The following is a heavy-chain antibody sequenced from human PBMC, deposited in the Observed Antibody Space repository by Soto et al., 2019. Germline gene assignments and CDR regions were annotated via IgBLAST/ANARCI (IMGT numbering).Heavy chain of an antibody. Sequence: GASVKVSCKASGYTFTGYYMHWVRQAPGQGLEWMGWINPNSGGTNYAQKFQGWVTMTRDTSISTAYMELSRLRSDDTAVYYCARVAGTKQYYFDYWGQGTLVTVS. J-gene: IGHJ4*02. V-gene: IGHV1-2*04. CDR3: ARVAGTKQYYFDY. D-gene: IGHD1-1*01. CDR2: INPNSGGT. CDR1: GYTFTGYY.